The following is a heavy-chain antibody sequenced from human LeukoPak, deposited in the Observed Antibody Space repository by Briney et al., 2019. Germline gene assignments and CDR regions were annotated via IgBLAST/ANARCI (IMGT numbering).Heavy chain of an antibody. CDR3: ARGGVNPVDH. J-gene: IGHJ4*02. V-gene: IGHV3-74*01. CDR2: MNEYSTTI. Sequence: GGSLRLSCAASGFPFDSFWMHWVRQAPGKGLVWVSDMNEYSTTIRYADSVKGRFTISRDNAKSILYLQMNNLRAEDTAMYFCARGGVNPVDHWGQGTLVTVSS. D-gene: IGHD1-14*01. CDR1: GFPFDSFW.